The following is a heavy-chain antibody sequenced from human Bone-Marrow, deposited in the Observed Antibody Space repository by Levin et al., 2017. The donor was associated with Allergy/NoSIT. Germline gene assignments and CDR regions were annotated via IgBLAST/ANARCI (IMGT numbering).Heavy chain of an antibody. Sequence: GGSLRLSCAASGFTFTDYYFSWVRQAPGMGLEWVSYISSDETTIYYADSVKGRFIISRDNGKNSIFLQMNSLRVEDTAVYYCATTYYYTTSGRYPPVEYFHHWGQGTLVTVSA. J-gene: IGHJ1*01. CDR2: ISSDETTI. V-gene: IGHV3-11*01. CDR3: ATTYYYTTSGRYPPVEYFHH. D-gene: IGHD1-26*01. CDR1: GFTFTDYY.